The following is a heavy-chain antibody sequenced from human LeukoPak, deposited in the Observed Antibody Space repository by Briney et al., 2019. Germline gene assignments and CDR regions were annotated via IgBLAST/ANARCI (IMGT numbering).Heavy chain of an antibody. CDR3: ARVNLGSSGYYLYYFDY. D-gene: IGHD3-22*01. CDR2: IIPTFGTA. Sequence: AASVKVSCKASGGTFSSYAISWVRQAPGQGLEWMGGIIPTFGTANYAQKFQGRVTITADESTSTAYMELSSLRSEDTAVYYCARVNLGSSGYYLYYFDYWGQGTLVTVSS. J-gene: IGHJ4*02. V-gene: IGHV1-69*13. CDR1: GGTFSSYA.